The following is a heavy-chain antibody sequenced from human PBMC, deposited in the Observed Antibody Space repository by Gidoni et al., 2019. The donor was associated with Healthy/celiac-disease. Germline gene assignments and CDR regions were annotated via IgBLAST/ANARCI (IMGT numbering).Heavy chain of an antibody. CDR1: GYTFTSYD. Sequence: QVQLVQSGAEVTKPGASVKVSCKASGYTFTSYDINWVRQATGQVLEWMGWMNPNSGKTGYAQKFQGRVTMTRNTSISTAYMEMRSMRSEDTAVYYCARGRAVRDVWGQGTTGTVSS. J-gene: IGHJ6*02. CDR2: MNPNSGKT. CDR3: ARGRAVRDV. V-gene: IGHV1-8*01. D-gene: IGHD6-6*01.